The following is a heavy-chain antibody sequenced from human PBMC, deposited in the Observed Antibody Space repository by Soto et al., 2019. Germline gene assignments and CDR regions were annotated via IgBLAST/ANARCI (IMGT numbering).Heavy chain of an antibody. Sequence: ASVKVSCKASGYTFTSYGISWVRQAPGQGLEWMGWISAYNGNTNYAQKLQGRVTMTTDTSTSTAYMELRSLRSDDTAVYCCARDRYDSSGYYYGDYWGQGTLVTVYS. CDR1: GYTFTSYG. CDR3: ARDRYDSSGYYYGDY. J-gene: IGHJ4*02. D-gene: IGHD3-22*01. V-gene: IGHV1-18*01. CDR2: ISAYNGNT.